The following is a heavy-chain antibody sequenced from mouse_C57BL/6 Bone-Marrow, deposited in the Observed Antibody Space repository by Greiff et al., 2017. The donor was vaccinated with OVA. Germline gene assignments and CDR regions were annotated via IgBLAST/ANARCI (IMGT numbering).Heavy chain of an antibody. D-gene: IGHD1-1*01. V-gene: IGHV1-81*01. J-gene: IGHJ4*01. CDR2: IYPRSGNT. CDR1: RYTFTSYG. Sequence: QVQLQQSGAELARPGASVKLSCKASRYTFTSYGISWVKQRTGQGLEWIGEIYPRSGNTYYNEKFKGKATLTADKSSSTAYMELRSLTSEDSAVYFCARGDYYGNLCYAMDYWGQGTSVTVSS. CDR3: ARGDYYGNLCYAMDY.